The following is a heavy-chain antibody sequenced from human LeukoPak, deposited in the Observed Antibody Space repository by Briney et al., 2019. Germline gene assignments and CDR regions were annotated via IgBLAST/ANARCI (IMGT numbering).Heavy chain of an antibody. Sequence: SETLSLTCAVYGGSFNGYYWSWIRQPPGKGLEWIGEINHSGSTNYNPSLKSRVTISVDTSKNQFSLKLSSVTAADTAVYYCAREGVYDGYAYFDYWGQGTLVTVSS. CDR2: INHSGST. D-gene: IGHD3-16*01. CDR1: GGSFNGYY. J-gene: IGHJ4*02. V-gene: IGHV4-34*01. CDR3: AREGVYDGYAYFDY.